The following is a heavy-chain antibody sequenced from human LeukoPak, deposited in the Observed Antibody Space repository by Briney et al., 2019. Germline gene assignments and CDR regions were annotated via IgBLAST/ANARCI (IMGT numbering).Heavy chain of an antibody. Sequence: RASVKVSCKASGYTFTSYGISWVRQAPGQGLEWMGWISAYNGNTNYAQKLQGRVTMTTDTSTSTAYMELRSLRSDDTAVYYCARQIREAAADNAFDIWGQGTMVTVSS. CDR2: ISAYNGNT. V-gene: IGHV1-18*01. J-gene: IGHJ3*02. D-gene: IGHD6-13*01. CDR1: GYTFTSYG. CDR3: ARQIREAAADNAFDI.